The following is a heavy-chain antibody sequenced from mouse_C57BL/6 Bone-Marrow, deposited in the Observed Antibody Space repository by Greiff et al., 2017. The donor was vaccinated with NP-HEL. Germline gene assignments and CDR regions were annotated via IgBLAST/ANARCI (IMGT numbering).Heavy chain of an antibody. Sequence: QVQLQQPGAELVRPGTSVKLSCKASGYTFTSYWMHWVKQRPGQGLEWIGVIDPSDSYTNYNQKFKGKATLTVDTSSSTAYMQLSSLTSEDSAVYYCARRVYSNYGVFFYAMDYWGQGTSVTVSS. J-gene: IGHJ4*01. V-gene: IGHV1-59*01. CDR2: IDPSDSYT. CDR3: ARRVYSNYGVFFYAMDY. CDR1: GYTFTSYW. D-gene: IGHD2-5*01.